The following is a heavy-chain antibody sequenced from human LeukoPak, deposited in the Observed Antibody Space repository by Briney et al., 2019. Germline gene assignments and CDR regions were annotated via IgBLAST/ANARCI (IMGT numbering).Heavy chain of an antibody. J-gene: IGHJ4*02. CDR3: ARVRGYCSGGSCYLVDY. CDR1: GFTFSDYY. Sequence: GGSLRLSCAASGFTFSDYYMSRIRQAPGKGLEWVSYISSSGSTIYYADSVKGRFAISRDNAKNSLYLQMNSLRAEDTAVYYCARVRGYCSGGSCYLVDYWGQGTLVTVSS. D-gene: IGHD2-15*01. CDR2: ISSSGSTI. V-gene: IGHV3-11*04.